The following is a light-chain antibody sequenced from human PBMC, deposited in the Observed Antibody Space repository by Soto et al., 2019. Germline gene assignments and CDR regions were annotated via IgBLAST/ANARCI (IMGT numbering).Light chain of an antibody. CDR2: AAS. J-gene: IGKJ4*01. CDR1: QDISNY. CDR3: QKYNSAPLT. V-gene: IGKV1-27*01. Sequence: DIQMTQSPCSLSASVGDRVTITCRASQDISNYLAWYQQKPGKVPKVLIYAASTLQSGVPSRFSGSGSGTDFTLIISSLQPEDVATYYCQKYNSAPLTFGGGTKVEI.